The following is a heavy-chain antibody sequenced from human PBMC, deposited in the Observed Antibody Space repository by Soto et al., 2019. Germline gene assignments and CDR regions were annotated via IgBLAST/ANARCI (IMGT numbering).Heavy chain of an antibody. Sequence: PSQTLSLTCAISGDSVSSNSAAWNWIRQSPSRGLEWLGRTYYRSKWYNDYAVSVKSRITINPDTSKNQFSLQLNSVTPEDTAVYYCARDRGDCTNGVCTFDYWGQGTLVTVSS. J-gene: IGHJ4*02. CDR2: TYYRSKWYN. V-gene: IGHV6-1*01. CDR1: GDSVSSNSAA. D-gene: IGHD2-8*01. CDR3: ARDRGDCTNGVCTFDY.